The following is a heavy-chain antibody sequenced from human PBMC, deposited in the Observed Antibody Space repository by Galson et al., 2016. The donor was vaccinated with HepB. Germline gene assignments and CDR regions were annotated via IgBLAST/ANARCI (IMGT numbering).Heavy chain of an antibody. Sequence: PALVKPTQTLTLTCTFSGFSLSTTAVGVGWIRQPPGKALEWLALIYWNNDNHYSPSLKSRLTITKDTSKNQVILTMTNMDPEDTGIYYCAHTSGWCMDVWGHGTTVTVSS. CDR3: AHTSGWCMDV. J-gene: IGHJ6*02. D-gene: IGHD6-19*01. CDR2: IYWNNDN. V-gene: IGHV2-5*01. CDR1: GFSLSTTAVG.